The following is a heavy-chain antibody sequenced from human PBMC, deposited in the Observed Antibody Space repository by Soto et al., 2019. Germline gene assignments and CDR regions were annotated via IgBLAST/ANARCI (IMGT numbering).Heavy chain of an antibody. Sequence: SETLSLTCTVSGSPISSYYWSWFRQPPGQGLEWVGYIYYTGTTTYNPSLKSRVTISVDASKSQFSLNLRSVTAADTAVYYCARPGGSGWFYFDSWGQGSQVTVSS. V-gene: IGHV4-59*08. D-gene: IGHD6-13*01. CDR3: ARPGGSGWFYFDS. J-gene: IGHJ4*02. CDR1: GSPISSYY. CDR2: IYYTGTT.